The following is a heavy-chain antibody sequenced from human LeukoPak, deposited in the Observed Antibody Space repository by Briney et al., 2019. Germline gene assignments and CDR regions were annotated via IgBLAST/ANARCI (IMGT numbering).Heavy chain of an antibody. J-gene: IGHJ3*02. CDR1: GGSISSGGYY. CDR3: ARDRSYYGGNPNFDI. V-gene: IGHV4-30-2*01. D-gene: IGHD4-23*01. CDR2: IYHSGST. Sequence: SQTLSLTCTVSGGSISSGGYYWSWIRQPPGKGLEWIGYIYHSGSTYYNPSLKSRVTISVDTSKNQFSLKLSSVTAADTAVYYCARDRSYYGGNPNFDIWGQGTMVTVSS.